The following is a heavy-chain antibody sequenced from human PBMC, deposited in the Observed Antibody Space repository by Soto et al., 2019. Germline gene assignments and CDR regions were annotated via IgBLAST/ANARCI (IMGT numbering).Heavy chain of an antibody. Sequence: EVQLLESGGGLVQPGGSLRLSCAASGFTFSLYAMSWVRQAPGKGLEWVSAFSGSGHSGSGDRTYYVDSVEGRFIISRDTSENPLDLQMNSLRAEDTAVYYCAKGKGGGLGTFDYWGQGTLVTVSS. CDR3: AKGKGGGLGTFDY. D-gene: IGHD7-27*01. CDR2: FSGSGHSGSGDRT. CDR1: GFTFSLYA. J-gene: IGHJ4*02. V-gene: IGHV3-23*01.